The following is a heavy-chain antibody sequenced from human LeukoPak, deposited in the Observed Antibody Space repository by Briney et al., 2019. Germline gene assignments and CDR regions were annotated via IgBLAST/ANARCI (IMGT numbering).Heavy chain of an antibody. CDR3: AKDRSYYYDSSGPTLNWFDP. V-gene: IGHV3-23*01. CDR1: GFTFSSYA. D-gene: IGHD3-22*01. CDR2: ISGSGGST. J-gene: IGHJ5*02. Sequence: GGSPRLSCAASGFTFSSYAMSWVRQAPGKGLEWVSAISGSGGSTYYADSVKGRFTISRDNSKNTLYLQMNSLRAEDTAVYYCAKDRSYYYDSSGPTLNWFDPWGQGTLVTVSS.